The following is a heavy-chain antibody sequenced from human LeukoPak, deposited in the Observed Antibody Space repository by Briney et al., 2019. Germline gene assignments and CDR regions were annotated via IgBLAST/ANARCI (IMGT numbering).Heavy chain of an antibody. CDR3: ARFASVRYFDWLSSSPGDAFDI. J-gene: IGHJ3*02. D-gene: IGHD3-9*01. CDR2: MNPNSGNT. Sequence: ASVKVSCKASGYAFTSYDINWVRQATGQGLEWMGWMNPNSGNTGYAQKFQGRVTMTRNTSISTAYMELSSLRSEDTAVYYCARFASVRYFDWLSSSPGDAFDIWGQGTMVTVSS. V-gene: IGHV1-8*01. CDR1: GYAFTSYD.